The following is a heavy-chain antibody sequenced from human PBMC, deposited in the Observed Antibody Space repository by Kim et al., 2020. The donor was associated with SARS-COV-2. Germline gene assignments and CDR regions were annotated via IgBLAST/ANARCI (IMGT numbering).Heavy chain of an antibody. CDR2: ASDTGANT. V-gene: IGHV3-23*01. J-gene: IGHJ6*03. Sequence: GGSLRLSCAASGFTFINYAMSWVRQAPEKGLEWVSSASDTGANTYYADSVKGRFTISRDNSKDTLFLQMNSLRAEDAAVYYCAKNLGPNSYYYMDVWGKG. CDR3: AKNLGPNSYYYMDV. CDR1: GFTFINYA.